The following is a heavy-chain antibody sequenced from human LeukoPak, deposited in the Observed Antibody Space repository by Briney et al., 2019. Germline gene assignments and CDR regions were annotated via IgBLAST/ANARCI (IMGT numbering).Heavy chain of an antibody. J-gene: IGHJ4*02. Sequence: PGGSLRLSCAASGFTFSIYAMSWVRQAPGKGLEWVSTISGSGDNTYYAESVKGRFTISRDNSKNTLYLQMNSLRAEDTAVYYCAKPLWAARPGYFDYWGQGTLVTVSS. CDR1: GFTFSIYA. CDR3: AKPLWAARPGYFDY. D-gene: IGHD6-6*01. CDR2: ISGSGDNT. V-gene: IGHV3-23*01.